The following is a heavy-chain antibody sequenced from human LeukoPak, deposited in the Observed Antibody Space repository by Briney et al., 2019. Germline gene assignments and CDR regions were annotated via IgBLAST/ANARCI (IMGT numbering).Heavy chain of an antibody. D-gene: IGHD2-15*01. J-gene: IGHJ4*02. V-gene: IGHV3-23*01. CDR3: VKDQLNRFCSAGSCSITHDY. Sequence: GGSLRLSCAASGFLFNSYGMSWVRQAPGLGLEWVSAITGSTYTTYYADSVKGRFTISRDNSKNTLFLQMNSLRADDTAVYYCVKDQLNRFCSAGSCSITHDYWGQGTLVTVSS. CDR1: GFLFNSYG. CDR2: ITGSTYTT.